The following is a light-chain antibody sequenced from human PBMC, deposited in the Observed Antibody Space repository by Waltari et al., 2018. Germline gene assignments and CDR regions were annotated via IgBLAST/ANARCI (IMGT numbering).Light chain of an antibody. CDR3: VQATAFPWT. CDR1: QSLLHSDGNTY. V-gene: IGKV2-40*01. J-gene: IGKJ1*01. CDR2: GGS. Sequence: DIVMTQTPLSLPITPGEPASISCRSSQSLLHSDGNTYFHWYLQKPGQSPQLLIYGGSNRASGVPDRFSGSGSGTDFTLKISKVEAEDVGVYYCVQATAFPWTFGQGTKVEIK.